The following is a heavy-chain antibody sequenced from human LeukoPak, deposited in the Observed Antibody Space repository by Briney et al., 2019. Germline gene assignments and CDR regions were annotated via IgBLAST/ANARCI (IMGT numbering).Heavy chain of an antibody. CDR3: AREGTSGDFDY. J-gene: IGHJ4*02. V-gene: IGHV4-59*12. Sequence: SETLSLTCTVSGGSISSYYWSWIRQPPGKGLEYIGYIYYSGSTNYNPSLKSRVTISVDTSKNQFSLKLSSVTAADTAVYYCAREGTSGDFDYWGQGTLVTVSS. D-gene: IGHD2-2*01. CDR1: GGSISSYY. CDR2: IYYSGST.